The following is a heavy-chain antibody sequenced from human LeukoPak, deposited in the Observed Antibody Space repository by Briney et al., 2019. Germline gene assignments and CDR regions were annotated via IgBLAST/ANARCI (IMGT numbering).Heavy chain of an antibody. CDR2: INAGNGNT. V-gene: IGHV1-3*01. J-gene: IGHJ5*02. Sequence: GASVKVSCKASGFTFTSYAMHWVRQAPGQRLEWMGWINAGNGNTKYSQKFQGRVTITRDTSASTAYMELSSLRSEDTAVYYCARTSSSWFNWFDPWGQGTLVTVSS. D-gene: IGHD6-13*01. CDR1: GFTFTSYA. CDR3: ARTSSSWFNWFDP.